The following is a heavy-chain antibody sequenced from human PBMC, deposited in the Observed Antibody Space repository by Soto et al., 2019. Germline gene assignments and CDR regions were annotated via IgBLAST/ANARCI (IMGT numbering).Heavy chain of an antibody. V-gene: IGHV4-4*07. CDR3: ARELWVAGLLFYFDF. CDR2: ISSTGAT. D-gene: IGHD6-19*01. Sequence: SETLSLTCTVSGGSINGNFLTWIRQPAGKGLEWIGRISSTGATNYNPSLKSRVAMSMDTSKTQFSLNRISVTAADTAVYFCARELWVAGLLFYFDFWGQGSLVTVSS. J-gene: IGHJ4*02. CDR1: GGSINGNF.